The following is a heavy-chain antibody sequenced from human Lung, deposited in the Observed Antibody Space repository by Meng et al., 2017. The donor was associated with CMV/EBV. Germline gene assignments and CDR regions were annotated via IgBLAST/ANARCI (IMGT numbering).Heavy chain of an antibody. CDR2: IIPIPGTT. J-gene: IGHJ6*02. Sequence: SXXVSXKASGGNLNSYGISWVRQAPGQGLEWMGGIIPIPGTTNYAQKFQGRVTIITDESTSTVYMVLSSLTSEDTAVYYCAREVGGRLYYYYGMDVWGQGTTVTVSS. V-gene: IGHV1-69*05. D-gene: IGHD1-26*01. CDR3: AREVGGRLYYYYGMDV. CDR1: GGNLNSYG.